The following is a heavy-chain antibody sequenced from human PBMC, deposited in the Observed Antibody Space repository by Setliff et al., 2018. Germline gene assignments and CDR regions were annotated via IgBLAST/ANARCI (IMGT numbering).Heavy chain of an antibody. D-gene: IGHD1-26*01. V-gene: IGHV4-30-4*08. CDR2: IYHSGGA. Sequence: PSETLSLTCTVSGDSISSGDYFWSWIRQPPGKGLEWIAYIYHSGGAYYNPSLKSRVTMSVDTSKNQFSLHLTSVTAADTAVYYCAREVGTSTSSDAFDVWGQGRMVTVSS. CDR1: GDSISSGDYF. J-gene: IGHJ3*01. CDR3: AREVGTSTSSDAFDV.